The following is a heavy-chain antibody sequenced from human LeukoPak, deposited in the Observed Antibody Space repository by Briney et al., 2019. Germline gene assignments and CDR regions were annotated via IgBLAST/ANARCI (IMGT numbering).Heavy chain of an antibody. J-gene: IGHJ5*02. D-gene: IGHD2-2*01. CDR2: INHSGST. V-gene: IGHV4-34*01. CDR1: GGSFSGYY. CDR3: ASRGYCSSTSCPEHPNWFDP. Sequence: SETLSLTCAVYGGSFSGYYWSWIRQPPGKGLEWIGEINHSGSTNYNPSLKSRVTISVDTSKNQFSLKLSSVTAADTAVYYCASRGYCSSTSCPEHPNWFDPWGQGTLVTVSS.